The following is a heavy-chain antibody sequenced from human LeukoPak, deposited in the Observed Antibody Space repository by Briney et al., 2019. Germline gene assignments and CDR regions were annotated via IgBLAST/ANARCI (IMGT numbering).Heavy chain of an antibody. Sequence: SETLSLTCAVYGGPFSGYYWSWIRQPPGKGLEWIGEINHSGSTNYNPSLKSRVTISVDTSKNQFSLKLSSVTAADTAVYYCARGRRSRGYSYGYYYYMDVWGKGTTVTVSS. CDR2: INHSGST. CDR1: GGPFSGYY. CDR3: ARGRRSRGYSYGYYYYMDV. D-gene: IGHD5-18*01. J-gene: IGHJ6*03. V-gene: IGHV4-34*01.